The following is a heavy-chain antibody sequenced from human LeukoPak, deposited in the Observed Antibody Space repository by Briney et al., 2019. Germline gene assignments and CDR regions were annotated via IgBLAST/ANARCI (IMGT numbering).Heavy chain of an antibody. J-gene: IGHJ4*02. CDR3: ARDLDPYCSGGSCGFYYFDY. V-gene: IGHV1-69*04. D-gene: IGHD2-15*01. Sequence: SVKVSCKASGGTFSSYAISWVRQAPGQGLEWMGRIIPILGIANYAQKFQGRVTITADKSTSTAYTELSSLRSEDTAVYYCARDLDPYCSGGSCGFYYFDYWGQGTLVTVSS. CDR2: IIPILGIA. CDR1: GGTFSSYA.